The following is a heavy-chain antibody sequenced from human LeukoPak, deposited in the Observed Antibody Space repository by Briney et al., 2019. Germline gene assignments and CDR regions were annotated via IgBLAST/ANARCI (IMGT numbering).Heavy chain of an antibody. CDR2: IYYSGNT. CDR3: ARNYVWGKSRYLEGTDV. J-gene: IGHJ6*02. Sequence: SETLSLTCTVSGGSISTYYWSWIRQPPGKGLEWIGYIYYSGNTNYNPSLEGRVTISVETSKNQFSLRLSSVTAADTAVYYCARNYVWGKSRYLEGTDVWGQGTTVTVSS. V-gene: IGHV4-59*01. D-gene: IGHD3-16*02. CDR1: GGSISTYY.